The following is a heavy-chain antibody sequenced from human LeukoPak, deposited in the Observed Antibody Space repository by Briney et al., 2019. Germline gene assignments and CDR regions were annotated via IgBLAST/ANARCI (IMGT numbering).Heavy chain of an antibody. CDR2: IFHSGSA. Sequence: PSETLSLTCAVSGYSISTGYFWGWIRPSPGQGLEWIGSIFHSGSASYNPSFKSRVTLSVDTSKNEFSLKLTSVTATDTAIYYCASPRGTYIDYWGQGTLVTVSS. CDR1: GYSISTGYF. V-gene: IGHV4-38-2*01. CDR3: ASPRGTYIDY. J-gene: IGHJ4*02. D-gene: IGHD3-16*01.